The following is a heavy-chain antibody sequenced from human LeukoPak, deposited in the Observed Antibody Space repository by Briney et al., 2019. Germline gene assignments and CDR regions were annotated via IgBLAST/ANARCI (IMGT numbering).Heavy chain of an antibody. CDR3: ARDRCGGDCPSHNWFDP. J-gene: IGHJ5*02. Sequence: SETLSLTCTVSGGSISSGGYYWSWIRQHPGKGLEWIGYIYYSGSTYYNPSLKSRVTISVDTSKNQLSLKLSSVTAADTAVYYCARDRCGGDCPSHNWFDPWGQGTLVTVSS. CDR1: GGSISSGGYY. CDR2: IYYSGST. D-gene: IGHD2-21*02. V-gene: IGHV4-31*03.